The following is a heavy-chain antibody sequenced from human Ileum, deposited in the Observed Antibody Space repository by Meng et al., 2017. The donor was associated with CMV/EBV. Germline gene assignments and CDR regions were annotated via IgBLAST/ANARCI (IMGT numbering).Heavy chain of an antibody. Sequence: GESLKISCAASGFTLSRYTMHWVRQAPGKGLEWVSGLTSTYNRYYADFVKGRFTISRDNSKNTVYLQMNSLRVEDTAIYYCAKDAGWDSSGNLRFYFDFWGQGSLVTVSS. CDR1: GFTLSRYT. V-gene: IGHV3-23*01. D-gene: IGHD3-22*01. CDR3: AKDAGWDSSGNLRFYFDF. CDR2: LTSTYNR. J-gene: IGHJ4*02.